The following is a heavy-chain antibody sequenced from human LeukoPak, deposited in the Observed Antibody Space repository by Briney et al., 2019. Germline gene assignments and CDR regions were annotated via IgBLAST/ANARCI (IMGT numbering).Heavy chain of an antibody. Sequence: GGSLRLSCAASGFTFSTYWMTWVRQAPGMGLAWVATIKQDGSEEYYVDSVKGRFTISRDNTKNSLYLQMNSLRAEDTAVYYCAREDYFDYWGQGTLVTVSS. CDR1: GFTFSTYW. CDR3: AREDYFDY. CDR2: IKQDGSEE. V-gene: IGHV3-7*01. J-gene: IGHJ4*02.